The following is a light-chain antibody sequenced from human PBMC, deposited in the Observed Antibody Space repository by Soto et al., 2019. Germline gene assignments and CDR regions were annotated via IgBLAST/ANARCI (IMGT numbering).Light chain of an antibody. V-gene: IGKV3-20*01. CDR3: QQYGGSLLT. CDR2: GAS. J-gene: IGKJ4*01. Sequence: EIVLTQSPGTLSLSPGERATLSCRASQSVSSNLAWYQQKPGQAPRLLIHGASSRATGIPDRFSGSGSGTDFTLTINRLEPEDFAVYYCQQYGGSLLTFGGGTNVEIK. CDR1: QSVSSN.